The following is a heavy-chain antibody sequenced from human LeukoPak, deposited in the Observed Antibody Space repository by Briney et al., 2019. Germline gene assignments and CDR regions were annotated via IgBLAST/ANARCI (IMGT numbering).Heavy chain of an antibody. D-gene: IGHD3-22*01. CDR2: IYHSGST. CDR3: ARKTYDSSGLVPHPGVFDI. V-gene: IGHV4-4*02. Sequence: SETLSLTCAVSGGSIGSSNWWSWVRQPPGKGLEWIGEIYHSGSTNYNPSLRSRVTISVDKSKNQFSLKLSSVTAADTAVYYCARKTYDSSGLVPHPGVFDIWGQGTMVTVSS. CDR1: GGSIGSSNW. J-gene: IGHJ3*02.